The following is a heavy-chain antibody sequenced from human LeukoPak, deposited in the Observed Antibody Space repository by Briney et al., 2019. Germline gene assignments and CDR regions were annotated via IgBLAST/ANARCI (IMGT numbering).Heavy chain of an antibody. J-gene: IGHJ4*02. D-gene: IGHD6-13*01. Sequence: SETLSLTCHVSGGSIHNSDYYWAWIRQPPGKGLEWIGSIYYSGSTYYNPSLKSRVTISVDTSKNQFSLKLSSVTAADTAVYYCTLIGSSSWLARYDYWGQGTLVTVSS. CDR1: GGSIHNSDYY. V-gene: IGHV4-39*07. CDR3: TLIGSSSWLARYDY. CDR2: IYYSGST.